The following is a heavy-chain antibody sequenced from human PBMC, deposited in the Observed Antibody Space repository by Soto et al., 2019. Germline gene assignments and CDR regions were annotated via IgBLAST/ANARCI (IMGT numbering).Heavy chain of an antibody. Sequence: ASVKVSCKASGYTFTNYGIHWVRQAPGQRLEWMGWINAGNGDTKYSENFQGRVTITRDTSASTVYLDLSSLSSEDTAFYYCARTGHSGSYDYWGKGTLVTVSS. V-gene: IGHV1-3*01. D-gene: IGHD3-22*01. J-gene: IGHJ4*02. CDR3: ARTGHSGSYDY. CDR1: GYTFTNYG. CDR2: INAGNGDT.